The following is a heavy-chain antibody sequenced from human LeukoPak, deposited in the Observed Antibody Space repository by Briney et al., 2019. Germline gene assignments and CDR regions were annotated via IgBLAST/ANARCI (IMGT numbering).Heavy chain of an antibody. D-gene: IGHD1-1*01. J-gene: IGHJ3*02. V-gene: IGHV1-2*02. CDR1: GYTFTDFY. Sequence: ASVKVSCKASGYTFTDFYIHWKRQAPGQGLEWMGWITPNSGGTIYGQKFQGRVTLTRDTSTSTAYMELSRLRSDDTAVYYCARVASTTRRHDAFDIWGQGTMVTISS. CDR3: ARVASTTRRHDAFDI. CDR2: ITPNSGGT.